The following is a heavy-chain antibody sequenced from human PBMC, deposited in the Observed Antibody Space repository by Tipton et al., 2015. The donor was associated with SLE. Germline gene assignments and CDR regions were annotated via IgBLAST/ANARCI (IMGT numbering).Heavy chain of an antibody. Sequence: SLRLSCAASGFTFSSYGMHWVRQAPGKGLEWVSSISSSSSYIYYADSVKGRFTISRDNAKNSLYLQMNSLRAEDTAVYYCASHYYDSSGYHDYWGQGTLVTVSS. CDR2: ISSSSSYI. V-gene: IGHV3-21*01. D-gene: IGHD3-22*01. CDR1: GFTFSSYG. J-gene: IGHJ4*02. CDR3: ASHYYDSSGYHDY.